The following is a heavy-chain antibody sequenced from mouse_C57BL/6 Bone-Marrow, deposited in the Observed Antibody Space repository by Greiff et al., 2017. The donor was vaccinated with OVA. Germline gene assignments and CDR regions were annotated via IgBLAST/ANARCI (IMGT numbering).Heavy chain of an antibody. J-gene: IGHJ3*01. CDR3: ARSGRYYGSSYWFAY. CDR1: GYTFTSYG. Sequence: VQLQQSGAELARPGASVKLSCKASGYTFTSYGISWVKQRTGQGLEWIGEIYPRSGNTYYNEKFKGKATLTADKSSSTAYMELRSLTSEDSAVYFCARSGRYYGSSYWFAYWGQGTLVTVSA. CDR2: IYPRSGNT. D-gene: IGHD1-1*01. V-gene: IGHV1-81*01.